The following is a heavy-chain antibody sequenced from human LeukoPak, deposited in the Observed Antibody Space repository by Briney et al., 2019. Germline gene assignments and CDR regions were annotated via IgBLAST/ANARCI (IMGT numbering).Heavy chain of an antibody. Sequence: GGSLRLSCAASGFTFIDYWMSWVRQAPGKGLEWVANIKQDGSEKYYVDSVKGRFTIPRDNTKKSLYLQMNSLRVEDTAIYYCAREGILAAGDYWGQGTLVTVSP. V-gene: IGHV3-7*01. CDR3: AREGILAAGDY. J-gene: IGHJ4*02. D-gene: IGHD6-13*01. CDR1: GFTFIDYW. CDR2: IKQDGSEK.